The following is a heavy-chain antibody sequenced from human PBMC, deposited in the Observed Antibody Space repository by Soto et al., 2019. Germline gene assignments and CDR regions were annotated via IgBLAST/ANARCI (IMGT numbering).Heavy chain of an antibody. CDR1: GLTFSSST. D-gene: IGHD2-21*02. Sequence: QVHLVQSGAEVKKPGSSVKVSCKASGLTFSSSTLTWVRQAPGHGPEWMGGLIPFFGSVDHAQKFQDRVTITADVSTSTTYMELRSLRSEDTAVYYCARGHQYGGNSDAFEFWGQGTVVTVSS. CDR3: ARGHQYGGNSDAFEF. V-gene: IGHV1-69*12. J-gene: IGHJ3*01. CDR2: LIPFFGSV.